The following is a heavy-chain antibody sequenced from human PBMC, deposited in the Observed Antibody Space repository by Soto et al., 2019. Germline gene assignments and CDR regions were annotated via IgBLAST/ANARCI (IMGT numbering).Heavy chain of an antibody. CDR3: AKAGGYTYGYIGRAWLDY. Sequence: QVQLVESGGGVVQPGRSLRLSCAASGFTFSSYGMHWVRQAPGKGLEWVAVISYDGSNKYYADSVKGRFTISRDNSKNTXXLQRNSLRAEDTAVYYCAKAGGYTYGYIGRAWLDYWGQGTLVTFSS. J-gene: IGHJ4*02. D-gene: IGHD5-18*01. V-gene: IGHV3-30*18. CDR2: ISYDGSNK. CDR1: GFTFSSYG.